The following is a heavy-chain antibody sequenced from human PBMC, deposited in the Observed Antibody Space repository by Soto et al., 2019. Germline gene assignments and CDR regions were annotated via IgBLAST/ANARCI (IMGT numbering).Heavy chain of an antibody. J-gene: IGHJ4*02. CDR2: ISNSGGTT. Sequence: EVQLLESGGGLVQPGGSLRLSCAASGFTFSSYAMGWVRQAPGKGLEWVSSISNSGGTTYYADSVKGRFTVSRDNSKNTLFLQMDSLRAEDTAVYYCAKDRYTSSWDYLGYWGQGTLVTVSS. CDR3: AKDRYTSSWDYLGY. CDR1: GFTFSSYA. V-gene: IGHV3-23*01. D-gene: IGHD6-13*01.